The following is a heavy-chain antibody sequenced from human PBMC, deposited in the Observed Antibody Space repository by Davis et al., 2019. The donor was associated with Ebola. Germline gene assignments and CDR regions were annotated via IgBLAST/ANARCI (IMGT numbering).Heavy chain of an antibody. CDR2: INPSGGST. CDR3: ARDGGHYYDSSGYYPDAFDI. V-gene: IGHV1-46*01. CDR1: GYTFTGYY. D-gene: IGHD3-22*01. Sequence: ASVKVSCKASGYTFTGYYMHWVRQAPGQGLEWMGIINPSGGSTSYAQKFQGRVTMTRETSTSTVYMELSSLRSEDTAVYYCARDGGHYYDSSGYYPDAFDIWGQGTMVTVSS. J-gene: IGHJ3*02.